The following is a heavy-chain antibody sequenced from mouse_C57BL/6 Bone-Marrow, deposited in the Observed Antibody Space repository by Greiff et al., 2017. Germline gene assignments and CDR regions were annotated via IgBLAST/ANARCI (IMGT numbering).Heavy chain of an antibody. J-gene: IGHJ3*01. D-gene: IGHD1-1*01. Sequence: EVQLQQSGAELVRPGASVKLSCTASGFNIKDDYMHWVKQRPEQGLEWIGWIDPENGDTEYASKFQGKATITADTSSNTAYLQLSSLTSEDTAVYYCTTTVRDPSYWGQGTLVTVSA. CDR1: GFNIKDDY. CDR3: TTTVRDPSY. CDR2: IDPENGDT. V-gene: IGHV14-4*01.